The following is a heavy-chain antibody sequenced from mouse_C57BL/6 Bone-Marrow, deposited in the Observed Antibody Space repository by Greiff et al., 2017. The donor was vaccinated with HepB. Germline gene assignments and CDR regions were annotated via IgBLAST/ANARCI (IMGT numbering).Heavy chain of an antibody. Sequence: EVQVVESGPELVKPGASVKIPCKASGYTFTDYNMDWVKQSHGKSLEWIGDINPNNGGTIYNQKFKGKATLTVDKSSSTAYMELRSLTSEDTAVYYCARRALYFDYWGQGTTLTVSS. CDR3: ARRALYFDY. CDR2: INPNNGGT. V-gene: IGHV1-18*01. J-gene: IGHJ2*01. CDR1: GYTFTDYN.